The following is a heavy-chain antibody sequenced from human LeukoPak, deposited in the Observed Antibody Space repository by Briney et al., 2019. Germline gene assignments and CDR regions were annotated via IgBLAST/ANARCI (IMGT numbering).Heavy chain of an antibody. CDR2: FDPEDGET. CDR1: GYTLTELS. CDR3: ATGMVPGYCSGGSCSSSGDY. J-gene: IGHJ4*02. D-gene: IGHD2-15*01. V-gene: IGHV1-24*01. Sequence: ASVKVSCKASGYTLTELSMHWVRQAPGKGLEWMGGFDPEDGETVYAQKFQGRVTMTEDTSTDTAYMELSSLRPEDTAVYYCATGMVPGYCSGGSCSSSGDYWGQGTLVTVSS.